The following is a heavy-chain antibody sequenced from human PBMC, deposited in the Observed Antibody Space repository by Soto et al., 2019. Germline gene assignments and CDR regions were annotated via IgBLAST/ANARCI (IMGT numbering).Heavy chain of an antibody. CDR3: VRDSGAKLSSS. Sequence: ASGKVSCKASGGTFSSYRINWVRQAPGQGLEWVGGIVPIYRTADYAQKFQGRVTITEDESARTSYMELRSLKSQDTAAYYCVRDSGAKLSSSWGQGTLVTVSS. CDR2: IVPIYRTA. CDR1: GGTFSSYR. J-gene: IGHJ4*02. V-gene: IGHV1-69*13. D-gene: IGHD6-13*01.